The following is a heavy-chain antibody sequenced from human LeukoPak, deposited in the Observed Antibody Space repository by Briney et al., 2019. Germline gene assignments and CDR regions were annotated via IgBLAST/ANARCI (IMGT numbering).Heavy chain of an antibody. J-gene: IGHJ4*02. Sequence: GGSLRLSCAASGFTFSDYYMSWIRQAPGKGLEWVSYISSSSSYTNYADSVKGRFTISRDNAKNSLYLQMNSLRAEDTAVYYCARGVDRYSSSFDYWGQGTLVTVSS. V-gene: IGHV3-11*06. CDR3: ARGVDRYSSSFDY. CDR2: ISSSSSYT. D-gene: IGHD6-19*01. CDR1: GFTFSDYY.